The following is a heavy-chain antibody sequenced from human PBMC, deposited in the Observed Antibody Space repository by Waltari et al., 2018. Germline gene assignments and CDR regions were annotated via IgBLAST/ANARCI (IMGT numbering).Heavy chain of an antibody. V-gene: IGHV4-34*01. Sequence: QVQLQQWGAGLLKPSETLSLTCAVYGGSFSGYYWSWIRQPPGKGLEWIGEINHSGSTNYNPSLKSRVTISVDTSKMQFSLKLSSVTAADTAVYYCARHWGLLRWLQVDPYFDYWGQGTLVTVSS. J-gene: IGHJ4*02. D-gene: IGHD5-12*01. CDR2: INHSGST. CDR3: ARHWGLLRWLQVDPYFDY. CDR1: GGSFSGYY.